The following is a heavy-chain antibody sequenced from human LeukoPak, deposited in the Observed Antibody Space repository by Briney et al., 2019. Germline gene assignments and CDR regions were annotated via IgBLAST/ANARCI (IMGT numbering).Heavy chain of an antibody. V-gene: IGHV1-69*04. D-gene: IGHD5-12*01. Sequence: SVKVSCKASGGTFSSYATSWVRQAPGQGLEWMGRIIPILGVANYAQKFQGRVTITADKSTTTAYMELSSLRSEDTGVYYCARASIVATIILDYWGQGTLVTVSS. CDR3: ARASIVATIILDY. CDR1: GGTFSSYA. J-gene: IGHJ4*02. CDR2: IIPILGVA.